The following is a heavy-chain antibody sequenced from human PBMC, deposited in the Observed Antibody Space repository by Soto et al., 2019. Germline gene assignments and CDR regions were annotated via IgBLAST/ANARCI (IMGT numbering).Heavy chain of an antibody. CDR3: ARGFAVWFDP. CDR1: GGSISSYY. J-gene: IGHJ5*02. V-gene: IGHV4-59*01. Sequence: QVQLQESGPGLVKPSETLSLTCTVSGGSISSYYWSWIRQPPGKGLEWIGYIYYSGSTNYNPSLKSRVTISVDTSKNQFSLKLSSVTAADTAVYYCARGFAVWFDPWGQGTLVTVSS. CDR2: IYYSGST.